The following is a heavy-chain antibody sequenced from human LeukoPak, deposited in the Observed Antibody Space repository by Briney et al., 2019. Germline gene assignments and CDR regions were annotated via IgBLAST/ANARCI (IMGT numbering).Heavy chain of an antibody. CDR1: GSTFRSYA. J-gene: IGHJ6*02. Sequence: PGGSLRLSCAASGSTFRSYAMSWVRQAPGKGLEWVSAITDSDSGTYYADSVKGRFTISRDNSKNTLYLQMNSLRAEDTAVYYCAKAYGYSSSWTSNYYFYGLDVWGQGTTVTVSS. V-gene: IGHV3-23*01. D-gene: IGHD6-13*01. CDR2: ITDSDSGT. CDR3: AKAYGYSSSWTSNYYFYGLDV.